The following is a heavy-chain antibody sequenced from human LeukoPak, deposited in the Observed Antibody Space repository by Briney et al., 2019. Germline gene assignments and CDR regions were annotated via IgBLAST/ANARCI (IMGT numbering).Heavy chain of an antibody. D-gene: IGHD6-13*01. Sequence: GGSLRLSCAASGFTFRSFAMNWVRQAPGKGLECVSAISGGGDFTKYADSVKGRFTISRDNSKNTLYLQMNSLRAEDTAVYYCARTYSSSWYYYFDYWGQGTLVTVSS. CDR1: GFTFRSFA. CDR3: ARTYSSSWYYYFDY. CDR2: ISGGGDFT. V-gene: IGHV3-23*01. J-gene: IGHJ4*02.